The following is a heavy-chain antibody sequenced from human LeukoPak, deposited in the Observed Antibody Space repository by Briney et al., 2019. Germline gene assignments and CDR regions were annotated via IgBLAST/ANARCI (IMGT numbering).Heavy chain of an antibody. CDR2: INWNGGST. Sequence: TGGSLRPSCAASGFTFDDYGMSWVRQAPGKGLEWVSGINWNGGSTGYADSVKGRFTISRDNAKNSLYLQMNSLRAEDTALYYCARGGSYYYDSSGYYYGYWGQGTLVTVSS. V-gene: IGHV3-20*04. CDR3: ARGGSYYYDSSGYYYGY. CDR1: GFTFDDYG. J-gene: IGHJ4*02. D-gene: IGHD3-22*01.